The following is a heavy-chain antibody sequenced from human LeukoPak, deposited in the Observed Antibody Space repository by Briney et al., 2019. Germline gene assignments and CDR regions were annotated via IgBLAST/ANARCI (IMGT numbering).Heavy chain of an antibody. CDR3: ARDHSSSWYYYYYGMDV. CDR2: IYSGGST. V-gene: IGHV3-66*01. Sequence: GGSLRLSCAASGFTVSSNYMSWVRQAPGKGLEWVSVIYSGGSTYYADSVKGRFTISRDNAKNSLYLQMNSLRAEDTAVYYCARDHSSSWYYYYYGMDVWGQGTTVTVSS. J-gene: IGHJ6*02. D-gene: IGHD6-13*01. CDR1: GFTVSSNY.